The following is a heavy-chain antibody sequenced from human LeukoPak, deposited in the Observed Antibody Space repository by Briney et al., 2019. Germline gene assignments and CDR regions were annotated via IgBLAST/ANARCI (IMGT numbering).Heavy chain of an antibody. CDR2: VLGSGVPT. Sequence: GGSLRLSCTASGFTFGDYAMSWVRQAPGKGLEWVATVLGSGVPTYYADSVQGRFTISRDNSKNTLYLQMSSLRAEDTAMYYCAKDPNGDYIGTFDIWGQGTMVIVS. CDR3: AKDPNGDYIGTFDI. D-gene: IGHD4-17*01. CDR1: GFTFGDYA. J-gene: IGHJ3*02. V-gene: IGHV3-23*01.